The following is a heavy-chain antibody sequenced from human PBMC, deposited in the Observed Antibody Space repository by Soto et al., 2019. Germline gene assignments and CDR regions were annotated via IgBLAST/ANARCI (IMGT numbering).Heavy chain of an antibody. J-gene: IGHJ4*02. CDR1: GFTFSNAW. CDR3: TTGGVAYYYDSSGYYVY. Sequence: EVQLVESGGGLVKPGGSLRLSCAASGFTFSNAWMNWVRQAPGKGLEWVGRIKSKTDGGTIDYAAPVKGRFTISRDDSKNTLYLQMNSLKTEDTAVYYCTTGGVAYYYDSSGYYVYWGQGTLVTVSS. CDR2: IKSKTDGGTI. V-gene: IGHV3-15*07. D-gene: IGHD3-22*01.